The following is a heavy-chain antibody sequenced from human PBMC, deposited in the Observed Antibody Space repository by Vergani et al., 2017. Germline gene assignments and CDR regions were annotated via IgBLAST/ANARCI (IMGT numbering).Heavy chain of an antibody. CDR3: ARGQPVSARGXIMDWKTYYFGMDV. CDR2: IYSGGST. J-gene: IGHJ6*02. Sequence: EVQLLQSEGAVVQPGGSLRLSCVASGFTFSSHAMSWVRQGHGQGLEWVSVIYSGGSTYYADSVKGRFTISRDNSKYTLYLQMNSLRAEDTAVYYCARGQPVSARGXIMDWKTYYFGMDVWGQGTTVTVSS. D-gene: IGHD3-10*01. CDR1: GFTFSSHA. V-gene: IGHV3-66*02.